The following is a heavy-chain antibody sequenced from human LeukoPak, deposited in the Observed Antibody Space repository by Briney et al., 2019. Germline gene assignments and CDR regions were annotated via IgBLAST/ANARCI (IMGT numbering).Heavy chain of an antibody. D-gene: IGHD3-9*01. CDR3: ARGRLRYLGWTRAYSDY. Sequence: ASVTVSCKASGYTFITHGLTWVRQAPGQGLEWMGWISAYNGNTIYAQTLQDRLTMTTDTSTSTAYMELRSLRSDDTAVYYCARGRLRYLGWTRAYSDYWGQGTLVTVSS. J-gene: IGHJ4*02. CDR1: GYTFITHG. CDR2: ISAYNGNT. V-gene: IGHV1-18*01.